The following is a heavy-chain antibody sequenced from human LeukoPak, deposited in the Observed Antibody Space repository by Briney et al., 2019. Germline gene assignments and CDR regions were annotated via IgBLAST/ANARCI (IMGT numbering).Heavy chain of an antibody. D-gene: IGHD4-17*01. CDR1: GYSFMRYW. J-gene: IGHJ4*02. V-gene: IGHV5-51*01. CDR3: ARQNYGDYVN. Sequence: GESLKISCKGSGYSFMRYWIGWVRQKPGKGLEWMGIIYPGDSDTRYSPSFQGRVTMSVDKSISTAYLQWSSLKASDTAIYYCARQNYGDYVNWGQGTLVTVSS. CDR2: IYPGDSDT.